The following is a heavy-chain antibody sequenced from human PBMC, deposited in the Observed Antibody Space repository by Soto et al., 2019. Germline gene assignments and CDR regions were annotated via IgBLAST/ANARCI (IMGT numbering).Heavy chain of an antibody. CDR2: TYYSGST. Sequence: QVQLQEPGPGLVKPSQTLSLTCTVSAGSISSGGYYWSWIRQHPGKGLEWIGYTYYSGSTYFNPSLKSRVSISVDTSKNEFSLKLRSVTAADTAVYYCARYRVVVVAATQYYYYYYMDVWGKGTTVTVAS. J-gene: IGHJ6*03. CDR3: ARYRVVVVAATQYYYYYYMDV. D-gene: IGHD2-15*01. V-gene: IGHV4-31*03. CDR1: AGSISSGGYY.